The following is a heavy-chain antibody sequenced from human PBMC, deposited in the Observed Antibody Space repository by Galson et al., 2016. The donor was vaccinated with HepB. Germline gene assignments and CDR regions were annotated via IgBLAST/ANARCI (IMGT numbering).Heavy chain of an antibody. J-gene: IGHJ4*02. V-gene: IGHV3-23*01. CDR1: GFSFSNSG. CDR3: GKHGGFDY. Sequence: SLRLSWAASGFSFSNSGMSWVRQAPGRGLEWVSSITRSGDATHYADFVKGRFTISRDNSKNTLYLYMNNLTAGDTAIYYCGKHGGFDYWGQGALVTVSS. CDR2: ITRSGDAT. D-gene: IGHD3-16*01.